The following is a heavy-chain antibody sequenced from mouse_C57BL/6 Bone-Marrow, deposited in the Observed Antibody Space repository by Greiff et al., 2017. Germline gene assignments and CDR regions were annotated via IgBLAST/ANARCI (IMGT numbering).Heavy chain of an antibody. V-gene: IGHV5-16*01. CDR2: ITYDGGST. CDR1: GFTFSDYY. CDR3: ERDYYGYDRGWYFEV. J-gene: IGHJ1*03. D-gene: IGHD2-2*01. Sequence: VQLVESEGGLVQPGSSMKLSCTASGFTFSDYYMAWVRQVPEKGLEWVANITYDGGSTYYLDSLKSRFIITVDNATTILYLQMRRLKVENTATSDCERDYYGYDRGWYFEVWGTGTTVTVSS.